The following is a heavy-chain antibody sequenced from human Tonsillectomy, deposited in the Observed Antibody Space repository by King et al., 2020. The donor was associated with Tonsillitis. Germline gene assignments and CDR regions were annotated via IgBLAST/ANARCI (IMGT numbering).Heavy chain of an antibody. J-gene: IGHJ4*02. CDR3: TSHHGYSYGSFDY. V-gene: IGHV3-73*01. CDR1: GFTFSGSA. CDR2: IRSKANSYAT. D-gene: IGHD5-18*01. Sequence: VQLVESGGGLVKPGGSLKLSCAASGFTFSGSAVHWVRQASGKGLEWVGRIRSKANSYATAYAASVKGRFTISRDDSKNTAYLQMNSLKTEDTAVYYCTSHHGYSYGSFDYWGQGTLVTVSS.